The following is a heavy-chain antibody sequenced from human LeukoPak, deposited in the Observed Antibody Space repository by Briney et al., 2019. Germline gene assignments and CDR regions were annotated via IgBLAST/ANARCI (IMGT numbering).Heavy chain of an antibody. D-gene: IGHD5-12*01. V-gene: IGHV3-23*01. CDR2: ISASGGGT. J-gene: IGHJ4*02. CDR1: GFTLSSYA. CDR3: APLAATTAY. Sequence: GGSLRLSCAASGFTLSSYAMSWVRQAPGKGLEWVSSISASGGGTYYADSVKGRFTISRDTSKNTLYLQMNSLRAEDTAVYYCAPLAATTAYWGQGTLVTVSS.